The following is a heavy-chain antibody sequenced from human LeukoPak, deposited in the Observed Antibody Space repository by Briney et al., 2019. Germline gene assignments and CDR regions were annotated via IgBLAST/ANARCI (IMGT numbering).Heavy chain of an antibody. Sequence: PGGSLRLSCAPSGFTFSSYSMNWVRQAPGKGLEWVSSISSSSSYIYYANSVKGRFTISRDNAKNSLYLQMNSLRAEDTAVYYCARDRYYDILTGYNDAFDIWGQGTMVTVSS. J-gene: IGHJ3*02. CDR1: GFTFSSYS. D-gene: IGHD3-9*01. CDR2: ISSSSSYI. CDR3: ARDRYYDILTGYNDAFDI. V-gene: IGHV3-21*01.